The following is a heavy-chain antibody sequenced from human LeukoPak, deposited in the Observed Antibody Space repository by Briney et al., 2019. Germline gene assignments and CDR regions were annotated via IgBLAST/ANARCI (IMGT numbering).Heavy chain of an antibody. J-gene: IGHJ4*02. D-gene: IGHD2-8*01. CDR1: GGTFTNYG. CDR2: IIPMFDTA. CDR3: ARDHPRVYCTNGVCPPDY. Sequence: GSSVKVSCKASGGTFTNYGISWVRQAPGQGLEWMGGIIPMFDTANYAQQFQGRVAMTTDESTNTAYMELSSLRSDDTAVYYCARDHPRVYCTNGVCPPDYWGQGTLDTVSS. V-gene: IGHV1-69*05.